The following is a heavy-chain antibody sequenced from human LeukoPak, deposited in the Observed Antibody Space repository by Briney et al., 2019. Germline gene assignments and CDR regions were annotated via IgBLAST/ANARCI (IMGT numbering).Heavy chain of an antibody. Sequence: ASVKVSCKPSGYTFTTYDISWVRQAPGQGLEWLGWINTRTGDTKYAQKLQGRVTVTTDTSTSTAYMDLGSLGSDDTAVYYCARGPGGCSGGSCYHDYWGQGTLLTVSS. CDR2: INTRTGDT. CDR3: ARGPGGCSGGSCYHDY. CDR1: GYTFTTYD. V-gene: IGHV1-18*01. D-gene: IGHD2-15*01. J-gene: IGHJ4*02.